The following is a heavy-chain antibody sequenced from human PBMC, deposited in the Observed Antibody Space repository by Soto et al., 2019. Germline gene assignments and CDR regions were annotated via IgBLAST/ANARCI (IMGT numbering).Heavy chain of an antibody. D-gene: IGHD5-18*01. V-gene: IGHV1-2*04. CDR1: GYTFTGYY. CDR3: ARDGAPLGYQYYMDV. Sequence: ASVKVSCKASGYTFTGYYMHWVRQAPGQGLEWMGWINPNSGGTNYAQKFQGWVTMTRDTSISTAYMELSRLRSDDTAVYYCARDGAPLGYQYYMDVWGKGTTVTVSS. J-gene: IGHJ6*03. CDR2: INPNSGGT.